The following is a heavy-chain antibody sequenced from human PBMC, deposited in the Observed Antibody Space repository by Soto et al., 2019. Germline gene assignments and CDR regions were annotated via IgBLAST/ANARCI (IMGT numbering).Heavy chain of an antibody. CDR2: IIAIFGTA. CDR3: ARDGGRHSGGIDY. J-gene: IGHJ4*02. Sequence: QVQLVQSGAEVKKPGSSVKVSCKASGGTFSSYSINWVRQAPGQGLEWMGEIIAIFGTANYAQKFHGRVTITAADSTSTAYMELGSLRSEDTAVYSCARDGGRHSGGIDYWGQGTLVTVSS. CDR1: GGTFSSYS. D-gene: IGHD1-26*01. V-gene: IGHV1-69*01.